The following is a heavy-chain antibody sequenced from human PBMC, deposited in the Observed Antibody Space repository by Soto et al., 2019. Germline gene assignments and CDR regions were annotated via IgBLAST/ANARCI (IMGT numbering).Heavy chain of an antibody. D-gene: IGHD3-22*01. CDR1: GGSISSGDYY. J-gene: IGHJ3*02. CDR2: IYYSGST. Sequence: SGNLSLTCTVSGGSISSGDYYWSWIRQPPGKGLEWIGYIYYSGSTYYNPSLKSRVTISVDTSKNQFSLKLSSVTAADTAVYYCASEYYYDSIGYYFGAFDICGQGTLVTVSS. CDR3: ASEYYYDSIGYYFGAFDI. V-gene: IGHV4-30-4*01.